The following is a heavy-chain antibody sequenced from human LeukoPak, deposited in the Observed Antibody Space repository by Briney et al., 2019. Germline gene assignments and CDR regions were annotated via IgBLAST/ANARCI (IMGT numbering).Heavy chain of an antibody. V-gene: IGHV4-34*01. CDR1: GGSFSGYY. D-gene: IGHD3-22*01. CDR3: ARGPFHYYDSSGYYAKDY. J-gene: IGHJ4*02. CDR2: INHSGST. Sequence: SETLSLTCAVYGGSFSGYYWSWIRQPPGKGLEWIGEINHSGSTNYNPSLKSRVTISVDTSKNQFSLKLSSVTAADTAVYYCARGPFHYYDSSGYYAKDYWGQGTLVTVSS.